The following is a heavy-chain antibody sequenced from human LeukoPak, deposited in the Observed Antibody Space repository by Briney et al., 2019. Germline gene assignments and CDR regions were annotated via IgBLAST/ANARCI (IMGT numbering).Heavy chain of an antibody. V-gene: IGHV5-51*01. D-gene: IGHD3-22*01. Sequence: GESLKISCKGSGYSFTSYWIGWVRQMPGKGLEWMGIIYPGDSDTRYSPSFQGQVTISADKSISTAYLQWSSLKPSDTAMYYCARGYYDSSGYYDHFDYWGQGTLVTVSS. CDR2: IYPGDSDT. J-gene: IGHJ4*02. CDR1: GYSFTSYW. CDR3: ARGYYDSSGYYDHFDY.